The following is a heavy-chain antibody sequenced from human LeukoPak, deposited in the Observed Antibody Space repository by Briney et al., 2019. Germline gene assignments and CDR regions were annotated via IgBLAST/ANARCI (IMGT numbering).Heavy chain of an antibody. D-gene: IGHD2-2*01. J-gene: IGHJ4*02. Sequence: GGSLRLSCGVSGFTFSSSRMNWVRQAPGKGLEWVSYISSRGTTKHYADSVKGRFTISRDNAKNALYLQMNSLRVEDTAVYYCASGDCSSSTCMGYWGQGTLVTVSS. CDR2: ISSRGTTK. CDR1: GFTFSSSR. V-gene: IGHV3-48*01. CDR3: ASGDCSSSTCMGY.